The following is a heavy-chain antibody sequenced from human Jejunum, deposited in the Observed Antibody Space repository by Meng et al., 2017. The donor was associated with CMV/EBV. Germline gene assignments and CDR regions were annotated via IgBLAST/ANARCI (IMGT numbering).Heavy chain of an antibody. CDR3: AKEDYSNDFDY. D-gene: IGHD4-11*01. Sequence: AASGFTFCRFALSWVRPAPGKGLEWVSTISGSGGTTFYADSVKGRFTISRDNSKDTLYLQMNSLRAEDTAVYYCAKEDYSNDFDYWGQGTLVTVSS. V-gene: IGHV3-23*01. CDR2: ISGSGGTT. J-gene: IGHJ4*02. CDR1: GFTFCRFA.